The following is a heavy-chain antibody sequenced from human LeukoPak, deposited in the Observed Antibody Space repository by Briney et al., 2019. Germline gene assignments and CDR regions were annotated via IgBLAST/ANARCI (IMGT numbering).Heavy chain of an antibody. D-gene: IGHD3-10*01. CDR1: GGSISSYY. J-gene: IGHJ4*02. Sequence: PSETLSLTCTVSGGSISSYYWSWIRQPPGKGLEWIGYIYYSGSTNYNPSLKSRVTISVDTSKNQFSLKLSSVTAADTAVYYCARHYGSGSYYPHYFDYWGQGSVVTVSS. CDR3: ARHYGSGSYYPHYFDY. CDR2: IYYSGST. V-gene: IGHV4-59*08.